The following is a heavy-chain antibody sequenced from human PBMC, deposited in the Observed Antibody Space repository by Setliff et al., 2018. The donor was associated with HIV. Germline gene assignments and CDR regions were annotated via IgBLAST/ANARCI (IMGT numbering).Heavy chain of an antibody. CDR1: GGSVSSGSYY. J-gene: IGHJ4*02. CDR3: ARQAIFGYYDSSGYLDY. V-gene: IGHV4-61*01. D-gene: IGHD3-22*01. Sequence: SETLSLTCTVSGGSVSSGSYYWSWIRQPPGKGLEWIGYIYYSGSTKHNPSLKSRVTISLDTSKNLFSLRLSSVTASDTAVYYCARQAIFGYYDSSGYLDYWGQGTLVTVSS. CDR2: IYYSGST.